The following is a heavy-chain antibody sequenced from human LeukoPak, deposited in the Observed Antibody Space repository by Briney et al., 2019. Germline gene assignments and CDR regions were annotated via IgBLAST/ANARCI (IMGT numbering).Heavy chain of an antibody. CDR3: ARAAAGTFGWFDP. CDR2: INPNSGGT. V-gene: IGHV1-2*04. Sequence: VASVKVSCKASGYTFSSCAINWVRQAPGQGLEWMGWINPNSGGTNYAQKFQGWVTMTRDTSISTAYMELSRLRSDDTAVYYCARAAAGTFGWFDPWGQGTLVTVSS. CDR1: GYTFSSCA. D-gene: IGHD6-13*01. J-gene: IGHJ5*02.